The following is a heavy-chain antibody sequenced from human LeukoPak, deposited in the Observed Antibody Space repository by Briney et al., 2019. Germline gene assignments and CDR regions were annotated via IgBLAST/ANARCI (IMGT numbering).Heavy chain of an antibody. CDR1: GDSIRTHS. CDR3: TRLMRGPWRIDP. V-gene: IGHV4-4*09. D-gene: IGHD3-16*01. CDR2: LFTSGGS. Sequence: SDTLSLTCSVSGDSIRTHSGLCMPHFRGGALVWIGYLFTSGGSSYSPPLRSRLTISGEPSMNQFSLSLNSVTAADAGVYFWTRLMRGPWRIDPWGQGTLVTVSS. J-gene: IGHJ5*02.